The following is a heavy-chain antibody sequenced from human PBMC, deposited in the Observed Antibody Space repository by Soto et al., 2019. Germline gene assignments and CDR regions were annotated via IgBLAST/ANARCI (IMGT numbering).Heavy chain of an antibody. CDR3: VRMNRDYYYYGMDV. CDR2: IDQNGIT. J-gene: IGHJ6*02. Sequence: PSETLSLTCDVSGGSISSSKWWTWVRQPPGKGLEWIGKIDQNGITNYNPSLESRVTISKDKSTNQLFLNLTSVTAADTAMYYSVRMNRDYYYYGMDVWGQGTTVTVSS. CDR1: GGSISSSKW. V-gene: IGHV4-4*02.